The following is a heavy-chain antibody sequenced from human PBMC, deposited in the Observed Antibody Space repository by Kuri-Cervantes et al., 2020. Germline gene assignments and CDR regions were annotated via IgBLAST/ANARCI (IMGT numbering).Heavy chain of an antibody. J-gene: IGHJ2*01. D-gene: IGHD2-21*02. CDR2: IYYSGRT. V-gene: IGHV4-39*07. CDR1: GGSISSSNYY. Sequence: SETLSLTCTVSGGSISSSNYYWGWIRQPPGKGLEWIGSIYYSGRTYYNPSLKSRVTISVDTSKNQFSLKLSSVTAADTAVYYCARDLRRYCGGDCYSYWYFDLWGRGTLVTVSS. CDR3: ARDLRRYCGGDCYSYWYFDL.